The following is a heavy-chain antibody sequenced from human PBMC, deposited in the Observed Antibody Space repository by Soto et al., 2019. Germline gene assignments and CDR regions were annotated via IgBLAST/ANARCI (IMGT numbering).Heavy chain of an antibody. Sequence: SVKVSCTASGYTFTVYYMHWVRQAPGQGLEWMGWINPNSGGTNYAQKFQGWVTMTRDTSISTAYMELSGLRSDDTAVYYCGRDRKPKQLWPPPYYNRHVGGKGTPVTVS. J-gene: IGHJ6*03. CDR3: GRDRKPKQLWPPPYYNRHV. D-gene: IGHD5-18*01. CDR1: GYTFTVYY. V-gene: IGHV1-2*04. CDR2: INPNSGGT.